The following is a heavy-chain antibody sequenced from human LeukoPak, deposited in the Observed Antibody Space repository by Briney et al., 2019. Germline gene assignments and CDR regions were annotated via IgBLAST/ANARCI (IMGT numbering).Heavy chain of an antibody. D-gene: IGHD3-10*01. J-gene: IGHJ4*02. CDR2: IWHDGSHK. V-gene: IGHV3-33*01. CDR3: ARETFGSGSYPDF. CDR1: GFAFNTYA. Sequence: GGSLRLSCAASGFAFNTYAMHWVRQAPGQGLEWVALIWHDGSHKFYSNSVRGQFTISRDNSKNTVSLQMNNLRPEDTAVYYCARETFGSGSYPDFWGQGTLVTVSS.